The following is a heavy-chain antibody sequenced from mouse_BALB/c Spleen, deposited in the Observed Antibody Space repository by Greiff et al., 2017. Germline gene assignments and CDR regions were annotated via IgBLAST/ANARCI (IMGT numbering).Heavy chain of an antibody. Sequence: EVQGVESGPGLVKPSQSLSLTCTVTGYSITSDYAWNWIRQFPGNKLEWMGYISYSGSTSYNPSLKSRISITRDTSKNQFFLQLNSVTTEDTATYYCAREYYRYDDTWFAYWGQGTLVTVSA. D-gene: IGHD2-14*01. CDR3: AREYYRYDDTWFAY. J-gene: IGHJ3*01. CDR2: ISYSGST. CDR1: GYSITSDYA. V-gene: IGHV3-2*02.